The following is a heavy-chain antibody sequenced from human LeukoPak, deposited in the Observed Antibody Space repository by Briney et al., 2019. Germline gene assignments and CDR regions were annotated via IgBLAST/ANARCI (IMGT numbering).Heavy chain of an antibody. CDR2: ISGSGGSI. Sequence: GGSLRLSCAASGFTVSGKHMSWVRQAPGKGLEWVSSISGSGGSIYYADSVKGRFTISRDNSKSTLYLQMNSLRAEDTAIYYCAKEAVAAAGPFDYWGQGTLVTVSS. CDR1: GFTVSGKH. CDR3: AKEAVAAAGPFDY. V-gene: IGHV3-23*01. D-gene: IGHD6-13*01. J-gene: IGHJ4*02.